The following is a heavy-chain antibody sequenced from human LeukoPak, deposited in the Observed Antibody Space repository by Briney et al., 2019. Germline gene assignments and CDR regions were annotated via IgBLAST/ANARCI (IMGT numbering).Heavy chain of an antibody. Sequence: PGGSLRLSCAASGFTFSDYYMSWIPQAPGKGLEWVSYISSSGSTIYYADSVKGRFTISRDNAKNSLYLQMNSLRAEDTAVYYCARRAVAGGRSLDYWGQGTLVTVSS. V-gene: IGHV3-11*01. D-gene: IGHD6-19*01. J-gene: IGHJ4*02. CDR2: ISSSGSTI. CDR1: GFTFSDYY. CDR3: ARRAVAGGRSLDY.